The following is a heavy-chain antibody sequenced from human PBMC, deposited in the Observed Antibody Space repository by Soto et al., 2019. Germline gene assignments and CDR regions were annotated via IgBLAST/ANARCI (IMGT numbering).Heavy chain of an antibody. J-gene: IGHJ6*02. CDR1: GDTFNNYV. V-gene: IGHV1-69*12. CDR3: ARDTKDSVLVPATIRYGMDV. D-gene: IGHD2-2*01. CDR2: IIPIFGRT. Sequence: QVQLVQSGAEVKKPGSSVKVSCKASGDTFNNYVFSWVRQAPGQGLEWMGGIIPIFGRTNYAQKFQGRVTVTADESTSTASMERSCLRSEDTAVYYCARDTKDSVLVPATIRYGMDVWGQGTTVTVSS.